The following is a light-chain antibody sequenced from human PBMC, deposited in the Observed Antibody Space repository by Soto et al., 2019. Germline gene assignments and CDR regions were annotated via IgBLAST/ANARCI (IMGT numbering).Light chain of an antibody. CDR1: SSDIGGYNF. Sequence: QSALTQPASVSGSPGQSITIACTGTSSDIGGYNFVSWYQQHPGKAPKLLIYDVGNRPSGASNRFSGSKSGNTASLTISGLQAADEAHYYCTSYRTVSTYVFGTGTKLTVL. V-gene: IGLV2-14*01. J-gene: IGLJ1*01. CDR3: TSYRTVSTYV. CDR2: DVG.